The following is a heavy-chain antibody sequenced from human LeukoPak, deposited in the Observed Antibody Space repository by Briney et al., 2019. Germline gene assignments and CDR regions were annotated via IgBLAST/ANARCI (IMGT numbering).Heavy chain of an antibody. V-gene: IGHV4-61*02. CDR1: GNSISSDTYY. CDR3: AGTRRYCSGGSCYNWFDP. D-gene: IGHD2-15*01. Sequence: KPSETLSLTCTVSGNSISSDTYYWTWIRQPAGKGLEWIGRIYASGSTTYNSSLKSRLTISVDTSKNQFSLKLNSVTAADTAVYYCAGTRRYCSGGSCYNWFDPWGQGTLVTVSS. J-gene: IGHJ5*02. CDR2: IYASGST.